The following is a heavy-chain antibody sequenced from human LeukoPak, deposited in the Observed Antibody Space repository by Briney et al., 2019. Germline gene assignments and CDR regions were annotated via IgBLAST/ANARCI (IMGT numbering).Heavy chain of an antibody. CDR1: GFTFSDYY. V-gene: IGHV3-11*01. CDR2: ISSSGSTI. D-gene: IGHD3-22*01. J-gene: IGHJ4*02. Sequence: GGSLRLSCAASGFTFSDYYMSWIRQAPGKGLEWVSYISSSGSTIYYADSVKGRFTISRDNAKNSLYLQMNSLRAEDTAVYYCAREVGDSSGYLYYFDYWGQGTLVTVSS. CDR3: AREVGDSSGYLYYFDY.